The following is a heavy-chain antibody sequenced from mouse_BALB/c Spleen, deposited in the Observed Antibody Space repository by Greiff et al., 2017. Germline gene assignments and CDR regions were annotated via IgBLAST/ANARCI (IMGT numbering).Heavy chain of an antibody. Sequence: VQLVESGPELVKPGASVKMSCKASGYTFTDYVISWVKQRTGQGLEWIGEIYPGSGSTYYNEKFKGKATLTADKSSNTAYMQLSSLTSEDSAVYFCARREYGNYFYAMDYWGQGTSVTVSS. CDR2: IYPGSGST. V-gene: IGHV1-77*01. CDR3: ARREYGNYFYAMDY. J-gene: IGHJ4*01. D-gene: IGHD2-10*02. CDR1: GYTFTDYV.